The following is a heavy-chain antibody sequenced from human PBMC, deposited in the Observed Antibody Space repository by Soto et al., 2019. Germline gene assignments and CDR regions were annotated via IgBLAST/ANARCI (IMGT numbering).Heavy chain of an antibody. Sequence: GGSLRLSCAASGFTFSDYYMSWIRQAPGKGLEWVSYISSSGSTIYYADSVKGRFTISRDNAKNSLYLQMNSLRAEDTAVYYCAREPRYSSSVEYYYYGMDVWGQGTTVTVSS. D-gene: IGHD6-6*01. J-gene: IGHJ6*02. CDR1: GFTFSDYY. V-gene: IGHV3-11*01. CDR3: AREPRYSSSVEYYYYGMDV. CDR2: ISSSGSTI.